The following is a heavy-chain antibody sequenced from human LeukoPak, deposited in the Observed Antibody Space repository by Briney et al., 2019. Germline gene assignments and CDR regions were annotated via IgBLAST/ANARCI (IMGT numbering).Heavy chain of an antibody. J-gene: IGHJ6*04. CDR3: AELGITMIGGV. V-gene: IGHV3-11*04. CDR2: MSASGTII. Sequence: GGSLRLSCAASGFTLSDYYMGWIRQAPGKGLEWISYMSASGTIINYADSVKGRFTISRDSAKKSLFLQMNSLRVEDTAVYYCAELGITMIGGVWGKGTTVTISS. D-gene: IGHD3-10*02. CDR1: GFTLSDYY.